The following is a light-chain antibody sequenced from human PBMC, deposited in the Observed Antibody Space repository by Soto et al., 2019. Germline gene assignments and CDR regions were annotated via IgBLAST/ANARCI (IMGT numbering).Light chain of an antibody. J-gene: IGKJ4*01. CDR2: AAS. CDR1: QSISNY. V-gene: IGKV1-39*01. CDR3: QQSYGTPLT. Sequence: DMEMTQSPSSLSASVGDRVTITCRASQSISNYLNWYQHKPGKVPKLLIYAASILQSGVPTRFSGSGSGTDFTLTINSLQPEDFATYDCQQSYGTPLTCGGRTKIEIK.